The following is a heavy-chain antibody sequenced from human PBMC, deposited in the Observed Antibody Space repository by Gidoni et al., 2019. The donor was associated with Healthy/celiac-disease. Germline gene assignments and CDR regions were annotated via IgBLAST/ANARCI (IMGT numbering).Heavy chain of an antibody. Sequence: QVQLQQWGAGLLKPSETLPLTCAVYGGSFSGYYWSWIRQPPGKGLEWIGEINHGGSTNYNPSLKSRVTISVDTSKNQFSLKLSSVTAADTAVYYCARRGSIVVVVAATRNWFDPWGQGTLVTVSS. CDR3: ARRGSIVVVVAATRNWFDP. V-gene: IGHV4-34*01. J-gene: IGHJ5*02. D-gene: IGHD2-15*01. CDR2: INHGGST. CDR1: GGSFSGYY.